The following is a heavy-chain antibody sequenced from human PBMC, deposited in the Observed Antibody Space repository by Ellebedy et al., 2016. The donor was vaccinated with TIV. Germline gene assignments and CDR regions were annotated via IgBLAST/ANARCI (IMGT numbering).Heavy chain of an antibody. V-gene: IGHV1-3*01. J-gene: IGHJ4*02. Sequence: AASVKVSCKASGYTFTNNAIHWVRQAPGQRLEYMGWINVGNGNTKYSQKFQGRVTITRDTSASTAYMDLSSLRSEDTAVYYCATDMGPELWKRRYIKGDTFDYWGQGTLVTVSS. D-gene: IGHD1-1*01. CDR2: INVGNGNT. CDR1: GYTFTNNA. CDR3: ATDMGPELWKRRYIKGDTFDY.